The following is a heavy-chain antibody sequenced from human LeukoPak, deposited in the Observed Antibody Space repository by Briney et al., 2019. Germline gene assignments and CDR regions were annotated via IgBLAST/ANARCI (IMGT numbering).Heavy chain of an antibody. D-gene: IGHD5-12*01. V-gene: IGHV3-66*01. Sequence: GGSLRLSCAASGFTVSSNYMSWVRQAPGKGLEWVSVIYSGGSTYYADSVKGRFTISRDNSKNTLYLQMNSLRAEDTAVYYCARVVARTATIFDYWGQGTLVTVSS. J-gene: IGHJ4*02. CDR3: ARVVARTATIFDY. CDR2: IYSGGST. CDR1: GFTVSSNY.